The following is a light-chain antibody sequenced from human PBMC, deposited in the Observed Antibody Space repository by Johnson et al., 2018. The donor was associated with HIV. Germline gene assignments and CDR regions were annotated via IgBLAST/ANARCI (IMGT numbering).Light chain of an antibody. CDR1: SSNIGNNY. CDR2: GND. CDR3: GTWDSNLSSEV. V-gene: IGLV1-51*02. J-gene: IGLJ1*01. Sequence: QAVLTQPPSVSAAPGQKVTSSCSGSSSNIGNNYVSWYQQLPGTAPKLLIYGNDKRPSGIPDRFSASKSGTSATLGITGLQTGDEADYYCGTWDSNLSSEVFGAGTKVTVL.